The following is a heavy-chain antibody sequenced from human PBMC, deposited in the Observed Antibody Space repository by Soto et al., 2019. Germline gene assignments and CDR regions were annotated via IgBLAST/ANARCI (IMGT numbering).Heavy chain of an antibody. V-gene: IGHV1-69*13. D-gene: IGHD3-9*01. CDR1: GVTFSSYA. CDR2: IIPIFGTA. CDR3: ASPYYDILTGYYRNYGMDV. J-gene: IGHJ6*02. Sequence: GASVKVSCKASGVTFSSYAISWVRQAPGQGLEWMGGIIPIFGTANYAQKFQGRVTITADESTSTAYMELSSLRSEDTAVYYCASPYYDILTGYYRNYGMDVWGQGTTVTVSS.